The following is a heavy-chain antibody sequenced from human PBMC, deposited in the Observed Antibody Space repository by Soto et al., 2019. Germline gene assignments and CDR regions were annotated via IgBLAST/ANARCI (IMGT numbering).Heavy chain of an antibody. CDR2: ISYDGSNK. V-gene: IGHV3-30-3*01. J-gene: IGHJ6*02. D-gene: IGHD6-19*01. CDR1: GFTFSSYA. Sequence: QVQLVESGGGVVQPGRSLRLSCAASGFTFSSYAMHWFRQAPGKGLAWVAVISYDGSNKYYADSLKGRFTISRDNSKNTLYLKMNSLRAEDTAVYYCAREVYTGWRYSSGWQSYSGMEVWGQGTTVTVSS. CDR3: AREVYTGWRYSSGWQSYSGMEV.